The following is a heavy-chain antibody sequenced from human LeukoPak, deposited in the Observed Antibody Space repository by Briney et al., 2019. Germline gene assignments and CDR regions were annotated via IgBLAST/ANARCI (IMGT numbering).Heavy chain of an antibody. J-gene: IGHJ4*02. CDR3: ARDRGPRTGFMVREAYDY. D-gene: IGHD3-10*01. CDR1: GFTFSDYW. CDR2: INTDGSIT. Sequence: GGSLRLSCAASGFTFSDYWIHWVRQAPGKGLVWVSRINTDGSITNYADSVKGRFSISRDNAKNTLYLQMSRLRAEDTAVYYCARDRGPRTGFMVREAYDYWGQGTLVTVSS. V-gene: IGHV3-74*01.